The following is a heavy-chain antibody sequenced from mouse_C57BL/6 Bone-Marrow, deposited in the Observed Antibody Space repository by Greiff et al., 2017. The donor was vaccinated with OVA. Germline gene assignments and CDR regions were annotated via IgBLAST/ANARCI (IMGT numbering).Heavy chain of an antibody. CDR3: ARSPTWVVDWYFDV. D-gene: IGHD1-1*01. CDR2: IFPGSGST. CDR1: GYTFTDYY. J-gene: IGHJ1*03. Sequence: QVQLQQSGPELVKPGASVKISCKASGYTFTDYYINWVKQRPGQGLEWIGWIFPGSGSTYYNEKFKGKATLTVDKSSSTAYMLLSSLTSEDSAVYFCARSPTWVVDWYFDVWGTGTTVTVSS. V-gene: IGHV1-75*01.